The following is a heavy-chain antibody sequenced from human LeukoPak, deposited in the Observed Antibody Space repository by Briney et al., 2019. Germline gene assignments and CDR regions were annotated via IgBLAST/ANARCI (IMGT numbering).Heavy chain of an antibody. CDR2: INWNGGST. Sequence: PGGSLRLSCAASGFTFDDYGMSWVRQAPGKGLEWVSGINWNGGSTGYADSVKGRFTISRDNAKNYLYLQMNSLRAEDTALYYCAGYYYDSSGYYGAFDYWGQGTLVTVSS. CDR1: GFTFDDYG. J-gene: IGHJ4*02. CDR3: AGYYYDSSGYYGAFDY. V-gene: IGHV3-20*04. D-gene: IGHD3-22*01.